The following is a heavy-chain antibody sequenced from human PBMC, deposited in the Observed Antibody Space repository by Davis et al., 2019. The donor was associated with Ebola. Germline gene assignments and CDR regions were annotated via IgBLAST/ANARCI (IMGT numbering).Heavy chain of an antibody. D-gene: IGHD2-2*01. CDR2: ISSSGSTI. V-gene: IGHV3-11*01. J-gene: IGHJ3*02. Sequence: PGGSLRLSCAASGFTFSDYYMSWIRQAPGKGLEWVSYISSSGSTIYYADSVKGRFTISRDNAKNSLYLQMNSLRAEDTAVYYCARDRGYCSSTSCYAVGAFDIWGQGTMVTVSS. CDR3: ARDRGYCSSTSCYAVGAFDI. CDR1: GFTFSDYY.